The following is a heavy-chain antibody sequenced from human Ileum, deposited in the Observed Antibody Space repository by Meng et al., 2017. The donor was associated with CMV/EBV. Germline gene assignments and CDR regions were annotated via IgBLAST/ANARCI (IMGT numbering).Heavy chain of an antibody. D-gene: IGHD3-10*01. Sequence: GGSLRLSCAASGFTFSSYSMNWVRQAPGKGLEWVSSISSSSSYIFYADSVEGRFTISRDNAKNSLYLQMNSLRADDTAVYYCARSSGSGFSYYGLDVWGQGTTVTVSS. CDR3: ARSSGSGFSYYGLDV. CDR1: GFTFSSYS. CDR2: ISSSSSYI. J-gene: IGHJ6*02. V-gene: IGHV3-21*01.